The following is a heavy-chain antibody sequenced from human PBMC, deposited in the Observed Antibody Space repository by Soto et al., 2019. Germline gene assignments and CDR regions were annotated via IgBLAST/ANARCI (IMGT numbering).Heavy chain of an antibody. V-gene: IGHV4-4*02. CDR3: ATRYCIHTTCYVY. Sequence: SETLSLTCAVSGGSISSDNWWTRVRQPPVEGLEWIGEIHPNGMTNYKPSLNSRITISVDKSENQFSLWLTSVTAADTALYYCATRYCIHTTCYVYWGQGTMVTVSS. CDR2: IHPNGMT. CDR1: GGSISSDNW. J-gene: IGHJ4*02. D-gene: IGHD2-2*01.